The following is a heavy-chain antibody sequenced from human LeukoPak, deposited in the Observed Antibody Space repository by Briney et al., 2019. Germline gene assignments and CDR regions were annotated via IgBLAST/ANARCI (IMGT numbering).Heavy chain of an antibody. V-gene: IGHV3-21*01. CDR1: GFTFSSYS. CDR2: ISSSSSYI. Sequence: PGGSLRLSCAASGFTFSSYSMNWVRQAPGKGLEWVSSISSSSSYIYYADSVKGRFTISRDNAKNSLYLQMNSLRAEDTAVYYCARDLEQSGYYDFWSGYPMDVWGKGTTVTVSS. D-gene: IGHD3-3*01. CDR3: ARDLEQSGYYDFWSGYPMDV. J-gene: IGHJ6*03.